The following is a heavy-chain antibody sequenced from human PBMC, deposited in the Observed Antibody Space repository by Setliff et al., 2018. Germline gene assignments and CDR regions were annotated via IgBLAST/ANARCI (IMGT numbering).Heavy chain of an antibody. CDR1: GGSISYYY. CDR3: ARVAYYHDSSGYYYDLNWYFDL. V-gene: IGHV4-4*08. CDR2: IHTSGTT. J-gene: IGHJ2*01. D-gene: IGHD3-22*01. Sequence: SETLSLTCTVSGGSISYYYWSWIRQPPGKGLELIGYIHTSGTTNYNPSLKSRVTVSVDTSKNQFSLRLNSVTAADTAVYYCARVAYYHDSSGYYYDLNWYFDLWGRGTLVTVS.